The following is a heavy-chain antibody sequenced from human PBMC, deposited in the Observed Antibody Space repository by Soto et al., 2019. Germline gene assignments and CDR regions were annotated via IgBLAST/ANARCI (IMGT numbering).Heavy chain of an antibody. D-gene: IGHD4-17*01. CDR2: INHSRST. CDR1: GGSFSGYY. J-gene: IGHJ4*02. CDR3: ARAYGGNVFDY. V-gene: IGHV4-34*01. Sequence: QVQLQQWGAGLLKPSETLSLTCAVYGGSFSGYYWSWIRQPPGKGLEWIGDINHSRSTNYNPSLKSRVTISVDTSKNQFSLQLSSVTAADTAVYFCARAYGGNVFDYWGQGTLVTVSS.